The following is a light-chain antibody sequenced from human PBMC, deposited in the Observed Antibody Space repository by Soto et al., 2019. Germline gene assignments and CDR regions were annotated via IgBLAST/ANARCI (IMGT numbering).Light chain of an antibody. CDR2: AAS. V-gene: IGKV1-39*01. Sequence: DIQMTQSPSSLSASVGDRVTITCRASQSISSYLNWYQQKPGKAPKLLIYAASSLQSGVPSRFSGSGSGTDFTLTISSLLPEDYATYYCQQNYSTPFTFGPGTIVDIK. CDR3: QQNYSTPFT. J-gene: IGKJ3*01. CDR1: QSISSY.